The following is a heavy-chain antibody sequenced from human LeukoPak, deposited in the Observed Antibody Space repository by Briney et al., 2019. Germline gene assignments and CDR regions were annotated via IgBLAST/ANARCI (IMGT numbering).Heavy chain of an antibody. J-gene: IGHJ6*02. CDR2: IDPSDSYT. Sequence: PGESLKISCKGSGYSFTSYWISWVRQMPGKGLEWMGRIDPSDSYTNYSPSFQGHVTISADKSISTAYLQWSSLKASDTAMYYCARILYSSGWYDYYGMDVWGQGTTVTVSS. V-gene: IGHV5-10-1*01. D-gene: IGHD6-19*01. CDR1: GYSFTSYW. CDR3: ARILYSSGWYDYYGMDV.